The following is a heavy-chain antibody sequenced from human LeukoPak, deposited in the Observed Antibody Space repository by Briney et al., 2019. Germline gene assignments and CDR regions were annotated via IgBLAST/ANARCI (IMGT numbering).Heavy chain of an antibody. CDR2: INSDGSST. Sequence: PGGSLRLSCAASGFTFSSYWMHWVRQAPGKGLVWVSRINSDGSSTSYADSVKGRFTFSRDNAKNTLYLQMNSLRAEDTAVYYCARDDYGSGNVDIWGQGTMVTVSS. D-gene: IGHD3-10*01. CDR3: ARDDYGSGNVDI. CDR1: GFTFSSYW. J-gene: IGHJ3*02. V-gene: IGHV3-74*01.